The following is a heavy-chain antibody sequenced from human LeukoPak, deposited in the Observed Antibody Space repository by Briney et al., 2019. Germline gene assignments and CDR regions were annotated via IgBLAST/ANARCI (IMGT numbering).Heavy chain of an antibody. D-gene: IGHD6-13*01. J-gene: IGHJ4*02. CDR3: ARDIAPAGLFFDY. CDR1: GFTFSSYW. Sequence: GGSLRLSCAASGFTFSSYWMSWVRQAPGKGLEWVANIKQDGSEKYYVDSVKGRFTISRDNAKNSLYLQMNSLRAEDTAVYYCARDIAPAGLFFDYWGQGTLVTVSS. CDR2: IKQDGSEK. V-gene: IGHV3-7*01.